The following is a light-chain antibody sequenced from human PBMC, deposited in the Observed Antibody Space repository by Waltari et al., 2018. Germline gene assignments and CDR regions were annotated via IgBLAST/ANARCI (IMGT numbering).Light chain of an antibody. V-gene: IGLV2-14*03. CDR2: HLT. CDR1: SNDDCIYTY. J-gene: IGLJ3*02. CDR3: SSYASSLTLV. Sequence: QSALPQPASVSGSPGQSITISCTGTSNDDCIYTYTSWHQQRPGKAPKLIIYHLTNRPSAVSNRFSGSKSGNTASLTISGLQAEDEADYYCSSYASSLTLVFGGGTKLTVL.